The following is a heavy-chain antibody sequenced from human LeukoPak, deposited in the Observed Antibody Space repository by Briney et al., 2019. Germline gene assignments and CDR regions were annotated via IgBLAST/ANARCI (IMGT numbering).Heavy chain of an antibody. Sequence: SETLSLTCTVSGGSISSYYWSWIRQPPGKGLEWIGYIYYSGSTNYNPSLKSRVTISVDTSKNQFSLKLSSVTAADTAVYYCARLCGSGSYTGAFDIWGQGTMVTVSS. J-gene: IGHJ3*02. V-gene: IGHV4-59*08. CDR1: GGSISSYY. CDR2: IYYSGST. D-gene: IGHD3-10*01. CDR3: ARLCGSGSYTGAFDI.